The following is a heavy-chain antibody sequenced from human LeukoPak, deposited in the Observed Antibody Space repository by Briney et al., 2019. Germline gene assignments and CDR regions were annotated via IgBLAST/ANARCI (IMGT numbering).Heavy chain of an antibody. D-gene: IGHD3-22*01. Sequence: GGSLRLSCAASGFSVSSNYMSWVRQAPGRGLEWVSVIYSGGSTYYADSVKGRFTISRDNSKNTLYLQMNSLRAEDTAVYHCARGDSSGYQFDYWGQGTLVTVSS. CDR2: IYSGGST. J-gene: IGHJ4*02. CDR3: ARGDSSGYQFDY. V-gene: IGHV3-66*02. CDR1: GFSVSSNY.